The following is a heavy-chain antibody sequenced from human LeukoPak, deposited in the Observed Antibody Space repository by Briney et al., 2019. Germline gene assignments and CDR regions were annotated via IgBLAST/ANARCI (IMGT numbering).Heavy chain of an antibody. Sequence: GRSLRLSCAASGFTFSNYGMHWVRQAPGKGLEWVAVMWYDGSKKYYADSVKGRFTISRDNSKNTLYLQMNSLRAEDTAVYYCARIGYSSSSFDYWGQGTLVTVSS. CDR1: GFTFSNYG. V-gene: IGHV3-33*01. CDR2: MWYDGSKK. CDR3: ARIGYSSSSFDY. D-gene: IGHD6-13*01. J-gene: IGHJ4*02.